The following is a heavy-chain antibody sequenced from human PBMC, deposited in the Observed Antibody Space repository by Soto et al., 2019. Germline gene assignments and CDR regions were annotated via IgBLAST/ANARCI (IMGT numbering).Heavy chain of an antibody. CDR3: ARDYGIAAAVSFPTPKYYYYGMDV. Sequence: GGSLRLSCAASEFTFSSYAMHWVRQAPGKGLEWVAVISYDGSNKYYADSVKGRFTISRDNSKNTLYLQMNSLRAEDTAVYYCARDYGIAAAVSFPTPKYYYYGMDVWGQGTTVTVSS. V-gene: IGHV3-30-3*01. J-gene: IGHJ6*02. CDR1: EFTFSSYA. D-gene: IGHD6-13*01. CDR2: ISYDGSNK.